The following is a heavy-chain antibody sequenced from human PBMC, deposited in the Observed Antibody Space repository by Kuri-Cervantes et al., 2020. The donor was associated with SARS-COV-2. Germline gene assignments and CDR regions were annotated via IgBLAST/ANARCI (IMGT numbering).Heavy chain of an antibody. CDR3: ARSSYDFWSGYKTIYYYYYMDV. D-gene: IGHD3-3*01. Sequence: GSLRLSCTVSGGSISNYSWSWIRQPPGKGLEWIGSIHNTGSTNCNPSLKSRVTISVDTSKNQFSLKLNSVTAADTAVYFCARSSYDFWSGYKTIYYYYYMDVWGKGTTVTVSS. CDR1: GGSISNYS. J-gene: IGHJ6*03. CDR2: IHNTGST. V-gene: IGHV4-59*01.